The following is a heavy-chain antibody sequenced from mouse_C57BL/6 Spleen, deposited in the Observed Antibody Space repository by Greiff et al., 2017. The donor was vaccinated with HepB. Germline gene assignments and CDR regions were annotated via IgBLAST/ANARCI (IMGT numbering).Heavy chain of an antibody. CDR3: TREGYYGSKYFDV. V-gene: IGHV5-9-1*02. J-gene: IGHJ1*03. CDR2: ISSGGDYI. CDR1: GFTFSSYA. Sequence: EVKLQESGEGLVKPGGSLKLSCAASGFTFSSYAMSWVRQTPEKRLEWVAYISSGGDYIYYADTVKGRFTISRDNARNTLYLQMSSLKSEDTAMYYCTREGYYGSKYFDVWGTGTTVTVSS. D-gene: IGHD1-1*01.